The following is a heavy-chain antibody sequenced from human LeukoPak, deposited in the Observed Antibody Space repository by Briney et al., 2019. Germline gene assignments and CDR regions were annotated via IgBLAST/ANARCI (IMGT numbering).Heavy chain of an antibody. Sequence: GGSLRLSCAASVFTFSTYNMNWVRQAPGKGLEWVSALSSSGGSTYYADSVKGRFTISRDNAKKSLYLQMNSLRAEDTAVYYCARDTYGSGSYYNAPLDYWGQGTLVTVSS. D-gene: IGHD3-10*01. J-gene: IGHJ4*02. V-gene: IGHV3-21*01. CDR1: VFTFSTYN. CDR2: LSSSGGST. CDR3: ARDTYGSGSYYNAPLDY.